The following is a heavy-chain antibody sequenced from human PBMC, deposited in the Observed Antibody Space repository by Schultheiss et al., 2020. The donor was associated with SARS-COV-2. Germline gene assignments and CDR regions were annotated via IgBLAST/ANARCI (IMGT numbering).Heavy chain of an antibody. CDR2: ISSSSSYI. CDR1: GFTFSSYS. Sequence: GGSLRLSCAASGFTFSSYSMNWVRQAPGKGLEWVSSISSSSSYIYYADSVKGRFTISRDNAKNSLYLQMNSLRAEDTAVYYCARGRGYCSSTSCQDFDYWGQGTLVTVSS. D-gene: IGHD2-2*01. V-gene: IGHV3-21*01. CDR3: ARGRGYCSSTSCQDFDY. J-gene: IGHJ4*02.